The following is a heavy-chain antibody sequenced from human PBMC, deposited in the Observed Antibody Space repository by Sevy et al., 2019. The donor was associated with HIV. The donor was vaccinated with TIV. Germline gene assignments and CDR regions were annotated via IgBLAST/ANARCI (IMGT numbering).Heavy chain of an antibody. D-gene: IGHD6-13*01. CDR1: GFTFSSYG. J-gene: IGHJ4*02. CDR2: IWYDGSNK. Sequence: GGSLRLSCTASGFTFSSYGMDWVRQAPGKGLEWVAVIWYDGSNKYYADSVKGRFTISRDNSQNTLLLQMNSLRAEDTVVYCWARAFSSWYIDYWGQGTLVTVSS. V-gene: IGHV3-33*01. CDR3: ARAFSSWYIDY.